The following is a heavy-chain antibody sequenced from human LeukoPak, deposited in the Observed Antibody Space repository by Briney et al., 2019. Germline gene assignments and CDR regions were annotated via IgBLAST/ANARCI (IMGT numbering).Heavy chain of an antibody. Sequence: GGSLRLSCAASGFTSSSYGFHWVRQAPGKGLEWVTSIPYDGANKNYVDSVKGRFTISRDNSKNTLYLLMNSLRVEDTAVYYCAKDSESSYSYVDYWGQGTLVTVSS. CDR1: GFTSSSYG. V-gene: IGHV3-30*02. D-gene: IGHD5-18*01. CDR3: AKDSESSYSYVDY. J-gene: IGHJ4*02. CDR2: IPYDGANK.